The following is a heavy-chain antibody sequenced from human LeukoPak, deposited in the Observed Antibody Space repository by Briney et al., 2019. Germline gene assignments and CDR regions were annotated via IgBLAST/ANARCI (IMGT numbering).Heavy chain of an antibody. CDR2: IYYSGST. Sequence: SETLSLTCTVSGGSIGSYYWSWIRQPPGKGLEWIGYIYYSGSTNYNPSLKSRVTISVDTSKNQFSLKLSSVTAADTAVYYCARARYYGDYVSSFDYWGQGTLVTVSS. D-gene: IGHD4-17*01. CDR1: GGSIGSYY. J-gene: IGHJ4*02. V-gene: IGHV4-59*01. CDR3: ARARYYGDYVSSFDY.